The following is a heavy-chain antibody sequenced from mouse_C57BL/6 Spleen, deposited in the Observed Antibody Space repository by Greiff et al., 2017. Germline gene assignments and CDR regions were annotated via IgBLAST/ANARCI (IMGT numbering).Heavy chain of an antibody. J-gene: IGHJ1*03. V-gene: IGHV5-4*01. D-gene: IGHD1-1*01. Sequence: EVQVVESGGGLVKPGGSLKLSCAASGFTFSSYAMSWVRQTPEKRLEWVATISDGGSYTYYPDNVKGRFTISRDDAKNNLYLQMSHLKSEDTAMYYCASDDYYGSSWYFDVWGTGTTVTVSS. CDR1: GFTFSSYA. CDR3: ASDDYYGSSWYFDV. CDR2: ISDGGSYT.